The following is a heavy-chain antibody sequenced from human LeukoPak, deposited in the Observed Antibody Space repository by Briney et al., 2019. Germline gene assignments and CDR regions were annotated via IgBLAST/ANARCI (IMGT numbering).Heavy chain of an antibody. V-gene: IGHV3-53*01. CDR2: IYSGGST. CDR1: GFTVSSNY. J-gene: IGHJ4*02. Sequence: PGESLRLSCAASGFTVSSNYMSWVRQAPGKGLEWVSVIYSGGSTYYADSVKGRFTISRDNSKNTLYLQMNSLRAEDTAVYYCARASGWLILDYWGQGTLVTVSS. D-gene: IGHD6-19*01. CDR3: ARASGWLILDY.